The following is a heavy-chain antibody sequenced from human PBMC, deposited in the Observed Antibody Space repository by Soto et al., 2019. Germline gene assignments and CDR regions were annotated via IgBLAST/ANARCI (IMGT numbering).Heavy chain of an antibody. J-gene: IGHJ6*02. V-gene: IGHV4-30-4*01. CDR1: GGSISDSDYY. CDR2: MFYSGSP. Sequence: QVQLQESGPRLVKPSQTLSLTCTVSGGSISDSDYYWGWIHQPPGKGLEWIGYMFYSGSPYSNPSLKSRVTISVDTPKNQFSLKLTSVTAADTAVYYCARVRRYYYYAMDVWGQGTTVTVSS. CDR3: ARVRRYYYYAMDV.